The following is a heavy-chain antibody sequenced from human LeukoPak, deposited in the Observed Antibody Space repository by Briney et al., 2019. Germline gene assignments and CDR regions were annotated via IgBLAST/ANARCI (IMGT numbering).Heavy chain of an antibody. CDR3: AKDAYSSSWYYFDY. D-gene: IGHD6-13*01. Sequence: GGSLRLSCAASGFTFDDYAMHWVRQAPGKGLEWVSGISWNSGSIGYADSVKGRFTISRDNAKNSLYLQMNSLRAEDTALYYCAKDAYSSSWYYFDYWGQRTLVTVSS. V-gene: IGHV3-9*01. CDR2: ISWNSGSI. CDR1: GFTFDDYA. J-gene: IGHJ4*02.